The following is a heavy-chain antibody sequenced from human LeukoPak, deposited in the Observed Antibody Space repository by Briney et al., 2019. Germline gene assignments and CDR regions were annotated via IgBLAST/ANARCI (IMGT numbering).Heavy chain of an antibody. CDR1: GLSVSDPY. V-gene: IGHV3-72*01. CDR3: VRVQSGGAFDI. CDR2: IRNKANSSTT. J-gene: IGHJ3*02. D-gene: IGHD1-26*01. Sequence: LAGGSLRLSCAASGLSVSDPYVDWVRQAPGKGLEWVGRIRNKANSSTTDFAATVKGRFTIARDESKKSLYLQMNSLKTEDSAVYYCVRVQSGGAFDIWGQGTMVTVSS.